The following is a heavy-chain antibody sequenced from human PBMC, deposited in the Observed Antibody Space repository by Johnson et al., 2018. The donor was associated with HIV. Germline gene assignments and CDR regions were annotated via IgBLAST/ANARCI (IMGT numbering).Heavy chain of an antibody. CDR2: ISYDGANK. Sequence: QMQLVESGGGVVQPGRSLRLSCAASGFTFSSYGMHWVRQAPGKGLEWVAVISYDGANKYYADSVKGRFTISRDNSKNTLYLQMNSLRAEDTAVYYCAKVAVATAAGGVALDIWGPGTMVIVSS. CDR3: AKVAVATAAGGVALDI. D-gene: IGHD6-13*01. J-gene: IGHJ3*02. V-gene: IGHV3-30*18. CDR1: GFTFSSYG.